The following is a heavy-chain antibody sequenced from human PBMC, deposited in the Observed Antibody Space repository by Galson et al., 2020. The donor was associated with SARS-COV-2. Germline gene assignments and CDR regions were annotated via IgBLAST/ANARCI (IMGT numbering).Heavy chain of an antibody. J-gene: IGHJ4*02. CDR1: GFTFSSYW. Sequence: SYAASGFTFSSYWMTWVRQAPGKGLEWVANIKQDGNDKYYVDSVKGRFTISRDNAKGSLYLQMNSLRAEDTAVYYCARHPNWRWDYWGQGTLVTVSS. CDR2: IKQDGNDK. D-gene: IGHD1-20*01. CDR3: ARHPNWRWDY. V-gene: IGHV3-7*01.